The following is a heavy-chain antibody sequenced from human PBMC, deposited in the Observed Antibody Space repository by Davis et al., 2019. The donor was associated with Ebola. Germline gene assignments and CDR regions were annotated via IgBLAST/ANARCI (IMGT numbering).Heavy chain of an antibody. D-gene: IGHD3-22*01. CDR1: GFTLSGYD. Sequence: PGGSLRLSCAASGFTLSGYDMNWVRQAPGKGLQWVAVIWDDGSNKYYADSVKGRFTISRDNSKNSLYLQMNSLRAEDTAVYYCARASGTYYYDSSVPDDAFAVWGQGTMVTVSS. J-gene: IGHJ3*01. CDR2: IWDDGSNK. V-gene: IGHV3-33*01. CDR3: ARASGTYYYDSSVPDDAFAV.